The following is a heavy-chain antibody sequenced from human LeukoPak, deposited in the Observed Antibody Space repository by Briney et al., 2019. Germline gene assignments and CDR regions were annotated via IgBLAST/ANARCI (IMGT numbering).Heavy chain of an antibody. Sequence: SETLSLTCTVSGGSISSYYWSWIRQPPGKGLEWIGYIYYSGSTNYNPSLKSRVRISVDTSKNQFSLKLSSVTAAATAVYYCARMSSGYYPNFDYWGQGTLVTVSS. CDR1: GGSISSYY. CDR3: ARMSSGYYPNFDY. CDR2: IYYSGST. V-gene: IGHV4-59*01. D-gene: IGHD3-22*01. J-gene: IGHJ4*02.